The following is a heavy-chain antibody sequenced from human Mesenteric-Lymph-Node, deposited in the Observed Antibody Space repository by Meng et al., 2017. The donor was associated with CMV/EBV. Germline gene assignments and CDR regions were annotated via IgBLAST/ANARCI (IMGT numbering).Heavy chain of an antibody. CDR2: ISSSSSYI. CDR1: GFTFSSYS. Sequence: GGSLRLSCAASGFTFSSYSMNWVRQAPGKGLEWVSSISSSSSYIYYADSVKGRFTISRDNAKNSLYLQMNSLRAEDTAVYYCASGYGSGSYYSSGDYWGQGTLVTVSS. V-gene: IGHV3-21*01. D-gene: IGHD3-10*01. CDR3: ASGYGSGSYYSSGDY. J-gene: IGHJ4*02.